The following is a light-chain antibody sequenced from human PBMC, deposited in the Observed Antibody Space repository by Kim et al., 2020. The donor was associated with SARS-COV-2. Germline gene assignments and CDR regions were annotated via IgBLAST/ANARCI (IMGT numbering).Light chain of an antibody. CDR3: QQYNSYSIT. Sequence: AYVGDRVTIPCRASQTISSLLAWYQQKPGEAPKLLIYKASSLESGVPSRFSGSGSGTEFTLTISTLQPDDFATYYCQQYNSYSITFGQGTRLEIK. CDR1: QTISSL. J-gene: IGKJ5*01. CDR2: KAS. V-gene: IGKV1-5*03.